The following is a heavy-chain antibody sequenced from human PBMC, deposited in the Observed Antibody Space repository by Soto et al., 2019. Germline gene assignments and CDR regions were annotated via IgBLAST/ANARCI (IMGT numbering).Heavy chain of an antibody. J-gene: IGHJ4*02. Sequence: QLQLQESGPGLVKPSETLSLTCTVSGGSISSSTYYWGWIRQPPGKGLEWIGSIYFGGSTYYNPSLKSRVTISVDTSKSQFSLKLRSVTAADTAVYCCARRGGPADFWGQGTLVTVSS. CDR2: IYFGGST. CDR3: ARRGGPADF. V-gene: IGHV4-39*01. CDR1: GGSISSSTYY. D-gene: IGHD2-15*01.